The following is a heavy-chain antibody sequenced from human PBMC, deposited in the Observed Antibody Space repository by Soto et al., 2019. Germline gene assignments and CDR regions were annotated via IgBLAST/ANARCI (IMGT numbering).Heavy chain of an antibody. CDR2: ISSCSSYI. J-gene: IGHJ6*02. CDR3: ASFHIGARDV. Sequence: EVPLVESGGGLVKPGGSLRLSCAASGFTFSSYSMKWVRQAPGKGLEWVSSISSCSSYIYYADSVKGRFTISKDNAKNSLHLQMKSLRAEDTAVYHCASFHIGARDVWGRGTTVTVSS. V-gene: IGHV3-21*01. CDR1: GFTFSSYS. D-gene: IGHD2-21*01.